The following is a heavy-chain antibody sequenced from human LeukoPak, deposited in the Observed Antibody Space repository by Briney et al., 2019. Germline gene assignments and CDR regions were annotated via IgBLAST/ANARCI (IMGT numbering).Heavy chain of an antibody. J-gene: IGHJ4*02. CDR3: ARAKGSGYYYVFDY. V-gene: IGHV4-59*01. Sequence: SETLSLTCTVSGGSISSNYWSWIRQSPGKGLEWIGYIHYSGSTSYNPSLKSRVTISVDTSKNQFSLKLSSVTAADTAVYYCARAKGSGYYYVFDYWGQGTLVTVSS. CDR1: GGSISSNY. D-gene: IGHD3-22*01. CDR2: IHYSGST.